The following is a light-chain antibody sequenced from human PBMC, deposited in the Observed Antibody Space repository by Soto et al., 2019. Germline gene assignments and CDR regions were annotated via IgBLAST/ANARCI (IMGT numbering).Light chain of an antibody. CDR2: GAS. J-gene: IGKJ4*01. CDR3: QQYNDWLT. Sequence: EIVLTPSPGTLSLSPVERATLSCRASQSVSSSYLAWYQQKPGQAPRLLIYGASTRATGIPARFSGSGSGTEFTLTISSLQSEDFAVYYCQQYNDWLTFGGGTKVDI. CDR1: QSVSSSY. V-gene: IGKV3-15*01.